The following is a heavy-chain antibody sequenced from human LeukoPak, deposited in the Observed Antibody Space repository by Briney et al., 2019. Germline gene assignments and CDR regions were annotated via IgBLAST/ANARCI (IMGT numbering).Heavy chain of an antibody. Sequence: PSETLSLTCTVSGGSISSSSYYWGWIRQPPGKGLEWIGSIYYSGSTYYNPSLKSRVTISVDTSKNQFSLKLSSVTAADTAVYYCARVRDGYTAFDYWGQGTLVTVSS. CDR2: IYYSGST. CDR1: GGSISSSSYY. V-gene: IGHV4-39*07. J-gene: IGHJ4*02. CDR3: ARVRDGYTAFDY. D-gene: IGHD5-24*01.